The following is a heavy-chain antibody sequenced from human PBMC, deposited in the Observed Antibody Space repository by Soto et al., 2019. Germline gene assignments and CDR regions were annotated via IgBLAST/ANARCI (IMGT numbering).Heavy chain of an antibody. D-gene: IGHD1-26*01. CDR3: ARDLGGSYLHYYYYGMDV. V-gene: IGHV3-30-3*01. CDR2: ISYDGSNK. Sequence: PGGSLRLSCAASGFTFSSYWMSWVRQAPGKGLEWVAVISYDGSNKYYADSVKGRFTISRDNSKNTLYLQMNSLRAEDTAVYYCARDLGGSYLHYYYYGMDVWGQGTTVTVSS. CDR1: GFTFSSYW. J-gene: IGHJ6*02.